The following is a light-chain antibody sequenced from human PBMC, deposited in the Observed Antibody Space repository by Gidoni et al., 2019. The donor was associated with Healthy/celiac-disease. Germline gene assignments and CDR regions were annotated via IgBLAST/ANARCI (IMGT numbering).Light chain of an antibody. Sequence: QSVLTQPPSASGTPGQRVTISCSGSGSNIGSNTVNWYQQLPGTAPKLLIYSNNQRPSGVPDRFSGSKSGTSASLAISGLQSEDEADYYFAAWDDSLNGHVVFGGGTKLTVL. V-gene: IGLV1-44*01. CDR2: SNN. CDR1: GSNIGSNT. J-gene: IGLJ2*01. CDR3: AAWDDSLNGHVV.